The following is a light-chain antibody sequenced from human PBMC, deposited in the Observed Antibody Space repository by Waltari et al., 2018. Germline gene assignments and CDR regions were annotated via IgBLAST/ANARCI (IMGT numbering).Light chain of an antibody. CDR2: DAS. Sequence: AIQLTQSPPSLSASVGDRVTIACRASQAISSSLVWYQQKPGKAPKRLIYDASTLENGVPSRFNGSGSGTDFTLTVSSLQPEDFSTYHCQQFYNYPPTFGQGTRLEIK. CDR1: QAISSS. V-gene: IGKV1D-13*01. J-gene: IGKJ5*01. CDR3: QQFYNYPPT.